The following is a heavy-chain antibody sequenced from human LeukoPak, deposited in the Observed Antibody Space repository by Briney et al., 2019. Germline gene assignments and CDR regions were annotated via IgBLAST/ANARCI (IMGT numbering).Heavy chain of an antibody. CDR1: GYTFTGYY. J-gene: IGHJ4*02. CDR2: IIPIFGTA. CDR3: ARVNYGSGSYVPY. V-gene: IGHV1-69*13. D-gene: IGHD3-10*01. Sequence: GASVKVSCKASGYTFTGYYMHWVRQAPGQGLEWMGGIIPIFGTANYAQKFQGRVTITADESTSTAYMELSSLRSEDTAVYYCARVNYGSGSYVPYWGQGALVTVSS.